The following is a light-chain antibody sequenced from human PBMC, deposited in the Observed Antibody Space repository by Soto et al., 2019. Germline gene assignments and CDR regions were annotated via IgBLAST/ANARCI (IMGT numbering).Light chain of an antibody. V-gene: IGKV1-5*01. CDR1: QSISNW. J-gene: IGKJ1*01. Sequence: DLQMTQSPSTLSASVGDRVTITCRASQSISNWLAWYQQKPGKAPKLLIYYVSSLESGVPSRFSGSGSGTEFTLTISSLQADDSATYYYQQYNAFWTFGQGTKVEVK. CDR3: QQYNAFWT. CDR2: YVS.